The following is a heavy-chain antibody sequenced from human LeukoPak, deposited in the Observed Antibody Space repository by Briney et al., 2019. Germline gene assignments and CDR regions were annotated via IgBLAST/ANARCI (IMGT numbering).Heavy chain of an antibody. V-gene: IGHV1-69*13. CDR1: GYTFTSYD. CDR2: IIPIFGTA. Sequence: SVKVSCKASGYTFTSYDINWVRQAPGQGLEWMGGIIPIFGTANYAQKFQGRVTITADESTSTAYMELSSLRSEDTAVYYCSITGTKGSLDYWGQGTLVTVSS. CDR3: SITGTKGSLDY. D-gene: IGHD1-7*01. J-gene: IGHJ4*02.